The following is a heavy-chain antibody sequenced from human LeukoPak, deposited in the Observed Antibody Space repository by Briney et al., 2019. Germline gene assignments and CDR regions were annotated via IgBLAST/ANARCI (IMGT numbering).Heavy chain of an antibody. D-gene: IGHD3-16*01. CDR2: ISSSSSYI. V-gene: IGHV3-21*01. CDR3: WRDVLS. CDR1: GFTFSSYS. J-gene: IGHJ5*02. Sequence: GGSLRLSCAASGFTFSSYSMNWVRQAPGKGLEWVSSISSSSSYIYYADSAKGRFTISSDNAKNSLYLLMNSLRADDTAVNYCWRDVLSWGQGTLVAVSS.